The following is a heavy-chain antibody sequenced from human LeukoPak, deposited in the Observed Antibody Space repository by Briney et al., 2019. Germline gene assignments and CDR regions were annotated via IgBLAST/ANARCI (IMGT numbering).Heavy chain of an antibody. CDR2: IYYSGST. D-gene: IGHD3-10*01. V-gene: IGHV4-39*07. CDR1: GGSISSSSYY. Sequence: SETLSLTCTVSGGSISSSSYYWGWIRQPPGKGLEWIGSIYYSGSTYYNPSLKSRATISVDTSKNQFSLKLSSVTAADTAVYYCARSEGWLGDLYDIWGQGTMVTVSS. CDR3: ARSEGWLGDLYDI. J-gene: IGHJ3*02.